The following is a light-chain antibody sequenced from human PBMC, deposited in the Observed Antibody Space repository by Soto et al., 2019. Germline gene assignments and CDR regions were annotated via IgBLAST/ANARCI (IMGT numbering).Light chain of an antibody. Sequence: EIVSTQSPATLSLSPGERATPSCRASQSVSSYLAWYQQKPGQAPRLLIYDASNRATGIPARFSGSGSGTDFTLTISSLEPEDVAVYYCQQRSNWPPTLGQGTKVDIK. CDR3: QQRSNWPPT. V-gene: IGKV3-11*01. CDR1: QSVSSY. CDR2: DAS. J-gene: IGKJ1*01.